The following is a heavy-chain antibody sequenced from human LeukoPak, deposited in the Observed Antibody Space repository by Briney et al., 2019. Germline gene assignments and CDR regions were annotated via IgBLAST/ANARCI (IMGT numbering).Heavy chain of an antibody. CDR1: GYTFTGYF. CDR3: ARDQTGIVVVPAAYISWFDR. V-gene: IGHV1-2*02. Sequence: ASVNVSRQASGYTFTGYFRHWVRQPAGQGLEGMGWINPNSGGTNYAQKFQGRVTMTRDTSISPAYMELSRLRSDDTAVYYCARDQTGIVVVPAAYISWFDRWGQGTLVTVSS. J-gene: IGHJ5*02. CDR2: INPNSGGT. D-gene: IGHD2-2*01.